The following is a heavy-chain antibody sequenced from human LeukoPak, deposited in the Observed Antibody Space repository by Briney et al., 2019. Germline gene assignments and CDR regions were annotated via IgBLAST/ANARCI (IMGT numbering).Heavy chain of an antibody. V-gene: IGHV4-59*12. CDR2: ISYSGST. CDR3: ARAPRGQGYNFRIADAFAI. J-gene: IGHJ3*02. Sequence: PSETLSLTCTVSGGPITSSYWSWVRLPPGKGLEWVGYISYSGSTNYNPSLKSRVTISVDTSKNQFSLSLSSVTAADTAISSCARAPRGQGYNFRIADAFAIRGQGTMVTVSS. CDR1: GGPITSSY. D-gene: IGHD5-24*01.